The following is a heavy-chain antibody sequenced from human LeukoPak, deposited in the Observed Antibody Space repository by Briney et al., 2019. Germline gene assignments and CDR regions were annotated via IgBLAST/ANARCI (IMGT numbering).Heavy chain of an antibody. CDR1: GFTFSSYG. Sequence: PGGSLRLSCVASGFTFSSYGMQWVRQALGKWLEWVAFIGFDGSKIYYADSVKGRFTISRDNSKNTVNLQMNSLRVEDTAVYYCAKDSDTYGHRHFDHWGQGTLVTVSS. CDR2: IGFDGSKI. V-gene: IGHV3-30*02. CDR3: AKDSDTYGHRHFDH. J-gene: IGHJ4*02. D-gene: IGHD2-8*01.